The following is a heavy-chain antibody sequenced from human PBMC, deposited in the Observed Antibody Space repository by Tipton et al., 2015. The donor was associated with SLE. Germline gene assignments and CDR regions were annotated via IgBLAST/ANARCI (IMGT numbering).Heavy chain of an antibody. V-gene: IGHV3-30-3*01. J-gene: IGHJ6*02. Sequence: RSLRLSCAASGFTFSSYAMHWVRQAPGKGLEWVAVISYDGSNKYYADSVKGRFTISRDNSKNTLYLQMNSLRAEDTAVYYCASMIVVIPVEARRDGMDVWGQGTTVTVSS. CDR1: GFTFSSYA. CDR3: ASMIVVIPVEARRDGMDV. D-gene: IGHD2-2*01. CDR2: ISYDGSNK.